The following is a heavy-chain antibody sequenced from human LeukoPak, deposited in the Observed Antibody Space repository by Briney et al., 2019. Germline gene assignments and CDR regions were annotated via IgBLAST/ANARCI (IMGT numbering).Heavy chain of an antibody. Sequence: PSETLSLTCTVSGGSISSYYWSWIRQPPGKGLEWIGYIYYSGSTNYNPSLKSRVTISVDTSKNQFSLKLSSVTAADTAVYYCARAPYAAAVGYSGYDFFDYWGQGTLVTVSS. V-gene: IGHV4-59*12. CDR2: IYYSGST. CDR1: GGSISSYY. J-gene: IGHJ4*02. CDR3: ARAPYAAAVGYSGYDFFDY. D-gene: IGHD5-12*01.